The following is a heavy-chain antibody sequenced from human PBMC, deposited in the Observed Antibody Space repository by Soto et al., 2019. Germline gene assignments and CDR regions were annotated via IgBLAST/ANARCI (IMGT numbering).Heavy chain of an antibody. D-gene: IGHD6-19*01. V-gene: IGHV1-69*02. CDR3: ARGVAVAGTADY. CDR2: IIPILGIA. J-gene: IGHJ4*02. CDR1: GGTFSSYT. Sequence: QVQLVQSGAEVQKPGSSVKVSCKASGGTFSSYTISWVRQAPGQGLEWMGRIIPILGIANYAQKFQCRVTITSDKSTITTYMELSNLRSEDTAVYYSARGVAVAGTADYLGQGTLVTVSS.